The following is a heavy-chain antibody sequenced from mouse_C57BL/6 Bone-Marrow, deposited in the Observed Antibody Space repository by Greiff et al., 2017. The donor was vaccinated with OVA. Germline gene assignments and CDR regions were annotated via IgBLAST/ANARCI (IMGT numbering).Heavy chain of an antibody. Sequence: EVQRVESGGDLVKPGGSLKLSCAASGFTFSSYGMSWVRQTPDKRLEWVATISSGGSYTYYPDSVKGRFTISRDNAKNTLYLQMSSRKSEDTARYYCARSEGNPFADWGQGTLVTVSA. D-gene: IGHD2-1*01. CDR1: GFTFSSYG. CDR3: ARSEGNPFAD. J-gene: IGHJ3*01. CDR2: ISSGGSYT. V-gene: IGHV5-6*01.